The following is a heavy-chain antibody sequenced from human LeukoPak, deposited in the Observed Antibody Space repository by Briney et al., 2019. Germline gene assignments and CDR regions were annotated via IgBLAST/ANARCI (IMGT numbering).Heavy chain of an antibody. CDR2: IIPIFGTA. V-gene: IGHV1-69*06. Sequence: GASVKVSCKASGGTFSSYAISWVRQAPGQGLEWMGGIIPIFGTANYAQKVQGRVTITADKSTSTAYMELSSLRSEDTAVYYCARDLFRIAVAGTWFDPWGQGTLVTVSS. CDR1: GGTFSSYA. CDR3: ARDLFRIAVAGTWFDP. D-gene: IGHD6-19*01. J-gene: IGHJ5*02.